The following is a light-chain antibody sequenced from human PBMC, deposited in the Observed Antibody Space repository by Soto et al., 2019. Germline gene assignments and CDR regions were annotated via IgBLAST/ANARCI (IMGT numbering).Light chain of an antibody. CDR3: SSYAGTNNFVV. J-gene: IGLJ2*01. V-gene: IGLV2-8*01. Sequence: QSALTQPPSASGSPGQSVTISCTGTSSDIGGYNFVSWYQHHPGKAPKLMIYEVTKRSLGVPDRFSGSKSGNTASLTASGLRAEDEAEYYCSSYAGTNNFVVFGGGTKLTVL. CDR1: SSDIGGYNF. CDR2: EVT.